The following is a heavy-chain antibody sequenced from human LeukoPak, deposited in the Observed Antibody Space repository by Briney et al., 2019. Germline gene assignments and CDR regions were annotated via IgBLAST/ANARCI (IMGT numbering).Heavy chain of an antibody. CDR1: GYSITSDYY. D-gene: IGHD2-2*01. Sequence: SETLSLTCAVSGYSITSDYYWGWIRQPPGKGLEWIGSIYHNGRTSYNPSLASRVTISMDTSRNHFSLRLTSVTAADTAVYYCARDTSGWAWFDPWGQGTLVIVSS. V-gene: IGHV4-38-2*02. CDR3: ARDTSGWAWFDP. J-gene: IGHJ5*02. CDR2: IYHNGRT.